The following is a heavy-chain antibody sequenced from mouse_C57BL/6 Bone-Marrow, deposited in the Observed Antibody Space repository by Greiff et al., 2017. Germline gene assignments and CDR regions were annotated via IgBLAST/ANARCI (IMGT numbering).Heavy chain of an antibody. Sequence: VQLQQSGPELVKPGASVKISCKASGYAFSSSWMNWVKQRPGKGLEWIGRIYPGDGDTNYNGKFKGKATLTADKSSSTAYMQLSSLTSEDSAVYFCAGGWLLLFFDYWGQGTTLTVSS. V-gene: IGHV1-82*01. CDR2: IYPGDGDT. CDR3: AGGWLLLFFDY. CDR1: GYAFSSSW. D-gene: IGHD2-3*01. J-gene: IGHJ2*01.